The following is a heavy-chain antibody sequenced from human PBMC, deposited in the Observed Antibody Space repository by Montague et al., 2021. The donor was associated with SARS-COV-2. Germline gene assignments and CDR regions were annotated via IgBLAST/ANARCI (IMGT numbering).Heavy chain of an antibody. CDR1: GDSIRSSSYY. Sequence: SETLSLTCTVAGDSIRSSSYYWGWIRQPPGRGLEWIGSIYYDGSTYYNPSFKSRVTISADTSKTQFSLKLSSVTAADTAVYSCARRVQTALGSGALDFWGQGTLVTVSS. D-gene: IGHD6-19*01. CDR3: ARRVQTALGSGALDF. CDR2: IYYDGST. J-gene: IGHJ4*02. V-gene: IGHV4-39*01.